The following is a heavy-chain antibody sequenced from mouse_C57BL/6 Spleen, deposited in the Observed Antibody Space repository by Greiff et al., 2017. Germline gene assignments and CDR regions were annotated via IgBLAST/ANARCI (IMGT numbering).Heavy chain of an antibody. V-gene: IGHV1-42*01. CDR1: GYSITGYY. D-gene: IGHD2-5*01. Sequence: VQLKESGPELVKPGASVKISCKASGYSITGYYMHWVKQSTEKSLEWIGEINPSTGGTTFNQKFKAKATLTVDKSSSTAYMQLKSLTAEYSAVYYCARGYYNNYVGNWGQGTTLTVSS. CDR3: ARGYYNNYVGN. CDR2: INPSTGGT. J-gene: IGHJ2*01.